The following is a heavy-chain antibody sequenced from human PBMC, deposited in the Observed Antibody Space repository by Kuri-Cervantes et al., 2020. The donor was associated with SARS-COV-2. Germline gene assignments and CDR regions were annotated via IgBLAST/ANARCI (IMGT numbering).Heavy chain of an antibody. CDR3: AKVAEEDSSGWYPDYYYGMDV. V-gene: IGHV3-30*18. Sequence: GESLKISCAASGFTFSSYGMHWVRQAPGKGLEWVAVISYDGSNKYYAGSVKGRFTISRDNSKNTLYLQMNSLRAEDTAVYYCAKVAEEDSSGWYPDYYYGMDVWGQGTTVTVSS. D-gene: IGHD6-19*01. J-gene: IGHJ6*02. CDR1: GFTFSSYG. CDR2: ISYDGSNK.